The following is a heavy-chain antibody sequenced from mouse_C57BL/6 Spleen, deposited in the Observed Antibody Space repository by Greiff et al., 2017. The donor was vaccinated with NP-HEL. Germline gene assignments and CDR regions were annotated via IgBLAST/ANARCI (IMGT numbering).Heavy chain of an antibody. CDR3: TGGNYVRFAY. D-gene: IGHD2-1*01. J-gene: IGHJ3*01. V-gene: IGHV1-15*01. CDR1: GYTFTDYE. CDR2: IDPEAGGT. Sequence: VQLQQSGAELVRPGASVTLSCKASGYTFTDYEMHWVKQTPAHGLEWIGAIDPEAGGTAYNQKFKGKAILTADKSSSTAYMELRSLTSEDSAVYYCTGGNYVRFAYWGQGTLVTVSA.